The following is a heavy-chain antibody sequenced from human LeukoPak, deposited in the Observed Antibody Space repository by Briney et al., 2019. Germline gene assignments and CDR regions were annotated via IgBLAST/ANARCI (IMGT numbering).Heavy chain of an antibody. D-gene: IGHD3-9*01. J-gene: IGHJ5*02. Sequence: ASVKVSCKASGYTFTSYAMNWVRQAPGQRLEWMGWINAGNGNTKYSQKFQGRVTITRDTSASTAYMELSSLRSEDTAVYYCASSPPYDILTGRAYWFDPWGQGTLVTVSS. CDR1: GYTFTSYA. CDR2: INAGNGNT. V-gene: IGHV1-3*01. CDR3: ASSPPYDILTGRAYWFDP.